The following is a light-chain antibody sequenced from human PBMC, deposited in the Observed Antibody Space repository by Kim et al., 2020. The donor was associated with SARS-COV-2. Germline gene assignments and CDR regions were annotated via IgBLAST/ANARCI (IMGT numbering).Light chain of an antibody. CDR2: EDN. Sequence: GKTVTISCTRSSGSIASNYVQWYQQRPGSAPTTVIYEDNQRPSGVPARFSGSIDSSSNSASLTISGLKTEDEADYYCQSYDSSNVVFGGGPQLTVL. J-gene: IGLJ2*01. CDR3: QSYDSSNVV. V-gene: IGLV6-57*03. CDR1: SGSIASNY.